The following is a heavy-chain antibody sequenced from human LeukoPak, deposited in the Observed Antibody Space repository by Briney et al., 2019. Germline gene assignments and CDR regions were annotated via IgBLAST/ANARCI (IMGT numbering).Heavy chain of an antibody. CDR3: ARRRAGRIDY. Sequence: NTSETLSLTCTVSGGSISSYYWSWIRQPPGKGLEWVGYFYDSGSTNYNPSLESRATISGDTSKNQFSLKLTSVTAADTAVYYCARRRAGRIDYWGQGTLVTVSS. V-gene: IGHV4-59*08. CDR2: FYDSGST. J-gene: IGHJ4*02. CDR1: GGSISSYY.